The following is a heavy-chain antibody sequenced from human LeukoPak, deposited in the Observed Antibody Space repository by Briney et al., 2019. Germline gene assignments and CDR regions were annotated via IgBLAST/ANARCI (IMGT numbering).Heavy chain of an antibody. V-gene: IGHV4-59*01. Sequence: PSETLSLTCTVSGGSISSYYWSWIRQPPGKGLERIGYIYYSGSTNYNPSLTSRVTISVATSRNQFSLKLSSVTAADTAVYYCARSYYYDSSGYYYFDYWGQGTLVTVSS. J-gene: IGHJ4*02. CDR1: GGSISSYY. CDR2: IYYSGST. D-gene: IGHD3-22*01. CDR3: ARSYYYDSSGYYYFDY.